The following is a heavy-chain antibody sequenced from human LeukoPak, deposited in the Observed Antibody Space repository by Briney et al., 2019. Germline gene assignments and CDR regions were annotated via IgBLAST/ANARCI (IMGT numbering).Heavy chain of an antibody. Sequence: GGSLRLSCTATGFTFSTYAMHWVRQAPGKGLEWVAVISYDGSNKYYADSVRGRFTISRDNSKNTLFLQMNSLGAEDTAVFYCARGRYYLDNWGQGTLVTVSS. CDR1: GFTFSTYA. CDR3: ARGRYYLDN. D-gene: IGHD3-10*01. V-gene: IGHV3-30*04. CDR2: ISYDGSNK. J-gene: IGHJ4*02.